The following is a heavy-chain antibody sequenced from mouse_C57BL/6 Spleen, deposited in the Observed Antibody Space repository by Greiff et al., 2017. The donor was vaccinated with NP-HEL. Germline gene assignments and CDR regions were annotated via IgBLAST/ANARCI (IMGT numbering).Heavy chain of an antibody. CDR3: TTWVTTVVARDD. CDR2: IDPEDGDT. Sequence: EVQLQHSGAELVRPGASVKLSCTASGFNIKDYYMHWVKQRPEQGLEWIGRIDPEDGDTEYAPKFQGKATMTADTSSNTAYLQLSSLTSEDTAVYYCTTWVTTVVARDDWGQGTTLTVSS. V-gene: IGHV14-1*01. J-gene: IGHJ2*01. CDR1: GFNIKDYY. D-gene: IGHD1-1*01.